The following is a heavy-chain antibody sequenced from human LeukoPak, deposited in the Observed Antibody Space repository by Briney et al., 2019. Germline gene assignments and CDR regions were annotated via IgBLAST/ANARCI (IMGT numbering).Heavy chain of an antibody. CDR3: ARRQDGHDY. CDR1: GGSISSGSYY. J-gene: IGHJ4*02. V-gene: IGHV4-61*02. CDR2: IYTTGST. Sequence: KTSETLSLTCTVSGGSISSGSYYWSWIRQPAGKGLEWIGRIYTTGSTDYNPSLKSRVTISLDTARNPFSLKLSSVTAADTAVYYCARRQDGHDYWGQGTLVTVSS.